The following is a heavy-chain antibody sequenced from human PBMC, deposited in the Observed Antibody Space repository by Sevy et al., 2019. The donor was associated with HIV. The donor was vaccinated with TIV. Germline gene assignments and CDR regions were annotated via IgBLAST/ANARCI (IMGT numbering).Heavy chain of an antibody. J-gene: IGHJ4*02. CDR3: ARSYGSGNYYGY. CDR2: ISAYNGNT. Sequence: ASVKVSCKASGYTSISYAINWVRRAPGQGLEWMGWISAYNGNTNYAQKLQGRVTMTTDTSSSTAYMELRSLRSDDTAVYYCARSYGSGNYYGYWGQGTLVTVSS. D-gene: IGHD3-10*01. CDR1: GYTSISYA. V-gene: IGHV1-18*01.